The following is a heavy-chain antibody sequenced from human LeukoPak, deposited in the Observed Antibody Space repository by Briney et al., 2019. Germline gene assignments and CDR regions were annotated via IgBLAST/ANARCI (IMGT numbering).Heavy chain of an antibody. Sequence: GGSLRLSCAASGFTFSSYWMHWVRQAPGKGLVWVSRINTDGSSTSYADSVKGRFTISRDNAKNTLYLQMNSLRAEDTAVYYCARVILYQLHQGNYMDVWGKGTTVTVSS. CDR3: ARVILYQLHQGNYMDV. CDR2: INTDGSST. D-gene: IGHD2-2*01. V-gene: IGHV3-74*01. CDR1: GFTFSSYW. J-gene: IGHJ6*03.